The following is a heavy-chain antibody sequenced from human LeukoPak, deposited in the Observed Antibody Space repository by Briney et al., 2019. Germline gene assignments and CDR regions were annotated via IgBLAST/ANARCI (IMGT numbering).Heavy chain of an antibody. D-gene: IGHD6-19*01. J-gene: IGHJ4*02. Sequence: GGSLRLSCAASGFTVSSNYMSWVRQAPGKGLEWVSVIYSGGSTYYADSVKGRFTISRDNSKNTLYLQMNSLRAEDTAVYYCARGWQWLDVDYWGQGTLVTVSS. CDR1: GFTVSSNY. CDR2: IYSGGST. CDR3: ARGWQWLDVDY. V-gene: IGHV3-53*01.